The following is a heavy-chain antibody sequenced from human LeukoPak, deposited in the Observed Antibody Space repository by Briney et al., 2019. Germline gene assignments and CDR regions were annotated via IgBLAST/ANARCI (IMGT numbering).Heavy chain of an antibody. J-gene: IGHJ4*02. V-gene: IGHV4-4*02. CDR1: GGSISSSNW. Sequence: PSETLSLTCAVSGGSISSSNWWSWVRQPPGKGLEWIGEIYHSGSTNYNPSLKSRVTISVDTSKNQFSLKLSSVTAADTAVYYCARELGGYEDDYWGQGTLVTVSS. D-gene: IGHD5-12*01. CDR2: IYHSGST. CDR3: ARELGGYEDDY.